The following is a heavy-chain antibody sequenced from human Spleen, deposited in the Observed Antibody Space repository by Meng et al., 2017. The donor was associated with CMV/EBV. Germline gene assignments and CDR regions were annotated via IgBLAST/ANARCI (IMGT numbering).Heavy chain of an antibody. J-gene: IGHJ4*02. Sequence: LRLQNLVPGMVTPSDSLSLTGSAAGGSIRSYYWSWIRPPAGKGLEWIGRIYTDGSINYNPSLKSRVTMSLDTSKNQFFLNLSSVTAADTAVYYCARGYSSGKTDYWGQGSLVTVSS. D-gene: IGHD6-19*01. CDR2: IYTDGSI. CDR3: ARGYSSGKTDY. V-gene: IGHV4-4*07. CDR1: GGSIRSYY.